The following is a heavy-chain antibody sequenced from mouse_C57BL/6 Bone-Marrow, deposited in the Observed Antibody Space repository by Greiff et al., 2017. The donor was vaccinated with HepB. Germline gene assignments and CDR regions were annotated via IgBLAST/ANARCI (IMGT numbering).Heavy chain of an antibody. V-gene: IGHV1-82*01. CDR1: GYAFSSSW. J-gene: IGHJ2*01. CDR2: IYPGDGDT. CDR3: AREGLTTVVGGD. D-gene: IGHD1-1*01. Sequence: QVQLKQSGPELVKPGASVKISCKASGYAFSSSWMNWVKQRPGKGLEWIGRIYPGDGDTNYNGKFKGKATLTADKSSSKAYMQLSSLTSEDSAVYFCAREGLTTVVGGDWGQGTTLTVSS.